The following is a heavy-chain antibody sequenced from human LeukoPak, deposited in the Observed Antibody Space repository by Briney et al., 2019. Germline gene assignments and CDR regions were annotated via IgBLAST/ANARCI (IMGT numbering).Heavy chain of an antibody. J-gene: IGHJ4*02. CDR3: ARVTSSSWYSYFDY. V-gene: IGHV1-46*01. CDR2: NNPRGVST. D-gene: IGHD6-13*01. Sequence: ASVKVSCKASGDTFSYQYIHWVRQAPGRGLEWMGINNPRGVSTNYAQKFRDRVTMTRDASTSTVYMELSSLKSDDTAVYYCARVTSSSWYSYFDYWGQGTLVTVSS. CDR1: GDTFSYQY.